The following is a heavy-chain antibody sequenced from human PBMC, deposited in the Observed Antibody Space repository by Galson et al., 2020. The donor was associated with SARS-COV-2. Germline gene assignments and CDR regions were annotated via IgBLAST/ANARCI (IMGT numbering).Heavy chain of an antibody. D-gene: IGHD2-8*02. Sequence: GESLKISCKTSGYTFTSFGINWVRQAPGRGLEWVGWNNDNTGNPNFAQNFQGRVTVTPDTSTNTVYMDLVSLTSDDPAFYFCAGDPVPDQATSVGGLEDWGQGTLVTVSS. J-gene: IGHJ4*01. V-gene: IGHV1-18*01. CDR3: AGDPVPDQATSVGGLED. CDR1: GYTFTSFG. CDR2: NNDNTGNP.